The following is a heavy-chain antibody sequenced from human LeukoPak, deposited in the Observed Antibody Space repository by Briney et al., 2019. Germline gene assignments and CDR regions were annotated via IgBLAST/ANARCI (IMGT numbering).Heavy chain of an antibody. Sequence: PGGSLRLSCAASGFTFSSYWMHWVRQAPGKGLVWVSRINGDGTRTNYADSVKGRFTISRDNSKNTLYLQMNSLRAEDTAVYYCARDSRRGYDSSGYNFDYWGQGTLVTVSS. CDR1: GFTFSSYW. V-gene: IGHV3-74*01. CDR3: ARDSRRGYDSSGYNFDY. D-gene: IGHD3-22*01. CDR2: INGDGTRT. J-gene: IGHJ4*02.